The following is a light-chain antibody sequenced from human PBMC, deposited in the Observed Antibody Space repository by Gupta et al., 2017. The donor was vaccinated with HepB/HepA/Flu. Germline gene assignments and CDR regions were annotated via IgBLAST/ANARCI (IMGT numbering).Light chain of an antibody. V-gene: IGKV3-11*01. CDR1: QSVSGY. CDR3: QLRSTWPLCS. Sequence: EIVLTQSPATLSLSPGERATLSCRASQSVSGYLVWFQQKPGQAPRLLIYDASDRDTGIPARFSGRGYGTDFTLTISSREPEDSAGYYCQLRSTWPLCSFGQGTKLEIK. CDR2: DAS. J-gene: IGKJ2*04.